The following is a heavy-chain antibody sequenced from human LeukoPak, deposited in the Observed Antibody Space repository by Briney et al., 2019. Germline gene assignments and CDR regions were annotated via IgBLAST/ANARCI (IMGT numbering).Heavy chain of an antibody. J-gene: IGHJ3*02. D-gene: IGHD6-13*01. CDR3: ARVGTAAGRDAFDI. CDR2: IYSGGST. CDR1: GFTVSSNY. V-gene: IGHV3-53*01. Sequence: GGSLRLSCAASGFTVSSNYMSWVRQAPGKGLEWVSVIYSGGSTYYADSVKGRFTISRDNSKNTLYLQMNSLRAEDTAVYYCARVGTAAGRDAFDIWGQGTMVTVSS.